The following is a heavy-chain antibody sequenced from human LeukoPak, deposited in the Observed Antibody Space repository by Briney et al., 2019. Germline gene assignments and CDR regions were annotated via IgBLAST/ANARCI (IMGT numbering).Heavy chain of an antibody. CDR3: ATDGSGGSCYFY. J-gene: IGHJ4*02. CDR1: GGSISSSSYY. CDR2: IYYSGST. D-gene: IGHD2-15*01. V-gene: IGHV4-39*07. Sequence: SETLSLTSTVSGGSISSSSYYWGWILQPPGKGLEWIGSIYYSGSTYYNPSLKSRVTISVDTSKNQFSLKLSSVTAADTAVYYYATDGSGGSCYFYWGQGTLVTVSS.